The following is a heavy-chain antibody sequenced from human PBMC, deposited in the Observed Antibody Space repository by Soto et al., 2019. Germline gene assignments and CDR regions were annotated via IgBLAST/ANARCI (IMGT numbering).Heavy chain of an antibody. CDR1: GFSLSTNGVG. CDR2: IFWDDDK. CDR3: AHLPWKQLWPRAPVVY. Sequence: GPTLVNPTQTLTLTCTFSGFSLSTNGVGVGWIRQPPGKALEWLGIIFWDDDKRYRPSLKSRVTITKDTSKNQLVLTMTNMDPVDTATYYCAHLPWKQLWPRAPVVYWGQGTPVTVS. D-gene: IGHD5-18*01. J-gene: IGHJ4*02. V-gene: IGHV2-5*02.